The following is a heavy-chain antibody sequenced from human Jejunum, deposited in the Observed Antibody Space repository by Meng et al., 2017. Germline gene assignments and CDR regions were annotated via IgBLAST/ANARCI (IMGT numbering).Heavy chain of an antibody. J-gene: IGHJ4*02. CDR3: ARDFCTSTGCDWSY. CDR1: GYTFTRYP. D-gene: IGHD2-2*01. CDR2: FNPSDDSS. V-gene: IGHV1-46*01. Sequence: ASVKVSCKASGYTFTRYPIYWVRQAPGQGLELMGIFNPSDDSSSYAQKFQGRVIMTRDTSASTVYMELTSLTSEDTAVYYCARDFCTSTGCDWSYWGQGTLVTVSS.